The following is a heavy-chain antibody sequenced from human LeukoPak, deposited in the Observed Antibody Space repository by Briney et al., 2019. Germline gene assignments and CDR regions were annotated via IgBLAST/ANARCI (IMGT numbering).Heavy chain of an antibody. J-gene: IGHJ4*02. Sequence: LPGGSLRLSCAASGFTFSSYAMSWVRQAPGKGLEWVSAISGSGGSTYYADSVKGRFTISRDNSKNTLYLQMNSLRAEDTAVYYCATRLRYSYGYYFDYWGQGTLVTVSS. D-gene: IGHD5-18*01. CDR2: ISGSGGST. V-gene: IGHV3-23*01. CDR3: ATRLRYSYGYYFDY. CDR1: GFTFSSYA.